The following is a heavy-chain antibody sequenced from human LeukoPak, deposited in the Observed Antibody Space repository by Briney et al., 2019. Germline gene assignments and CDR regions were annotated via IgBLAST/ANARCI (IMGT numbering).Heavy chain of an antibody. CDR3: ARDSGHSGYDYNY. CDR2: IIPIFGTA. V-gene: IGHV1-69*06. J-gene: IGHJ4*02. D-gene: IGHD5-12*01. Sequence: SVKVSCKASGGTFSSYAISWVRQAPGQGLEWMGGIIPIFGTANYAQKFQGRVTITADKSTSTAYMELSSLRSEDTAVYYCARDSGHSGYDYNYWGQGTLVTVSS. CDR1: GGTFSSYA.